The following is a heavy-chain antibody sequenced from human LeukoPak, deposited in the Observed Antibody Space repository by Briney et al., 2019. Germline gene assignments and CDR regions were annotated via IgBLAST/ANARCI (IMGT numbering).Heavy chain of an antibody. D-gene: IGHD3-10*01. CDR2: IYPGDSDT. J-gene: IGHJ4*02. CDR1: GYSFTSYW. CDR3: ARQSYGSGSYYNPSDY. V-gene: IGHV5-51*01. Sequence: PGESLKISCKGSGYSFTSYWIGWVRQMPGKGLEWMGIIYPGDSDTRYIPSFQGQVTISADKSISTAYLQWSSLKASDTAMYYCARQSYGSGSYYNPSDYWGQGTLVTVSS.